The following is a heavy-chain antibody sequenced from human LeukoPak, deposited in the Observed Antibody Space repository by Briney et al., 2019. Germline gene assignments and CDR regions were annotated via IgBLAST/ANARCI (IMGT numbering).Heavy chain of an antibody. CDR3: ATTHDYGDFHFDY. J-gene: IGHJ4*02. D-gene: IGHD4-17*01. CDR1: GYSFTSYW. CDR2: IYPGDSDT. Sequence: GESLKISCQGSGYSFTSYWIGWVRQMPGKGLEWMGIIYPGDSDTRYSPSFQGQVTISADKSISTAYLQWSSLKASDTAMYYCATTHDYGDFHFDYWGQGTLVTVSS. V-gene: IGHV5-51*01.